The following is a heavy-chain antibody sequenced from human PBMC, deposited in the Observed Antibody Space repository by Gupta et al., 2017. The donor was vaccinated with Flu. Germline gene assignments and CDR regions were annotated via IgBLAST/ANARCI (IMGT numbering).Heavy chain of an antibody. CDR3: ARDSGDAGSYYYYFDY. CDR2: IDYSGST. V-gene: IGHV4-59*01. Sequence: QVQLLESGPGQVKPSDPLYLTCSVSGGSISSYYWSWIRQPPGKGLEWIGYIDYSGSTNYNPSLKSRVTISIDTSRNQFFLRLRSVTAADTAVYYCARDSGDAGSYYYYFDYWGQGTLVTVSS. CDR1: GGSISSYY. J-gene: IGHJ4*02. D-gene: IGHD1-26*01.